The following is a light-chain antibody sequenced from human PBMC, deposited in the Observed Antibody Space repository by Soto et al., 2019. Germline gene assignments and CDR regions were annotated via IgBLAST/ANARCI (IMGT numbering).Light chain of an antibody. CDR3: QQYSSSRT. J-gene: IGKJ1*01. CDR2: GAP. V-gene: IGKV3-15*01. CDR1: QDVSTN. Sequence: ETVMTQSPDTLSVSPGESATLSCRASQDVSTNLAWFHQKPGQTPRLVLYGAPKRATGIPARFSGSGSGRHFTLTISSLQSEDFGVYYCQQYSSSRTFGQGTKVEIK.